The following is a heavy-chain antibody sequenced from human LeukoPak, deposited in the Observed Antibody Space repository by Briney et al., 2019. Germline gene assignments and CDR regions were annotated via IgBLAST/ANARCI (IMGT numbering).Heavy chain of an antibody. CDR3: ARVKFFGTVTTGPEIITEGWFDY. CDR1: GGTFSSYA. J-gene: IGHJ4*02. CDR2: IIPIFGTA. D-gene: IGHD4-17*01. V-gene: IGHV1-69*05. Sequence: SVKASCKASGGTFSSYAISWVRQAPGQGLEWMGRIIPIFGTANYAQKFQGRVTITTDESTSTAYMELSSLRSEDTAVYYCARVKFFGTVTTGPEIITEGWFDYWGQGTLVTVSS.